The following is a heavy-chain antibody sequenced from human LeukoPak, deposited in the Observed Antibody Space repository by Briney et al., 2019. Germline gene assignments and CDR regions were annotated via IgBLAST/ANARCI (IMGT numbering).Heavy chain of an antibody. CDR3: AKTSRTMIVVVIHFDY. CDR1: GFTLSSYA. J-gene: IGHJ4*02. Sequence: GGSLRLSCAASGFTLSSYAMSWVRQAPGKGLEWVSAISDTGNTYHADSVKGRFTISRDSSKNTLYLQMNSLRAEDTAVYYCAKTSRTMIVVVIHFDYWGQGTLVTVSS. V-gene: IGHV3-23*01. CDR2: ISDTGNT. D-gene: IGHD3-22*01.